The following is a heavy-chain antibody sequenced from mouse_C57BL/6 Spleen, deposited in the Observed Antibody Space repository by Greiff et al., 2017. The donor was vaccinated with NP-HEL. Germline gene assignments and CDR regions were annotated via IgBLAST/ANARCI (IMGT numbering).Heavy chain of an antibody. CDR2: IDPETGGT. CDR3: KRVRVVVPYAMDY. J-gene: IGHJ4*01. V-gene: IGHV1-15*01. Sequence: QVQLQQSGAELVRPGASVTLSCKASGYTFTDYEMHWVKQTPVHGLEWIGAIDPETGGTAYNQKFKGKAILTVDKSSSTAYMELRSLTSEDSAVYYCKRVRVVVPYAMDYWGQGTSVTVSS. CDR1: GYTFTDYE. D-gene: IGHD1-1*01.